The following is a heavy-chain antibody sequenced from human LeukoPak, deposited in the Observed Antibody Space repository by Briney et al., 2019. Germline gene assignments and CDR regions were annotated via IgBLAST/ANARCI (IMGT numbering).Heavy chain of an antibody. CDR3: AKDRVKWLRLRGYFDY. Sequence: GGSLRLSCAASGFTFSSYGMHWVRQAPGEGLEWVAVISYDGSNKYYADSVKGRFTISRDNSKNTLYLQMNSLRAEDTAVYYCAKDRVKWLRLRGYFDYWGQGTLVTVSS. J-gene: IGHJ4*02. CDR2: ISYDGSNK. V-gene: IGHV3-30*18. CDR1: GFTFSSYG. D-gene: IGHD5-12*01.